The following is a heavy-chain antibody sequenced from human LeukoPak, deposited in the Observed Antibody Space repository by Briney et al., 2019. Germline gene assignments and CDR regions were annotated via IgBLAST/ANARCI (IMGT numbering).Heavy chain of an antibody. CDR3: HYRRNGNNYQDF. Sequence: SETLSLTCAVYGGSFSGYYWSRIRQPPGKGLEWIGEINHSGSTNYNPSLKSRVTISVDTSKNQFSLKLNSVTAADTAVYYCHYRRNGNNYQDFWGQGTLVTVSS. J-gene: IGHJ4*02. V-gene: IGHV4-34*03. CDR2: INHSGST. D-gene: IGHD5-24*01. CDR1: GGSFSGYY.